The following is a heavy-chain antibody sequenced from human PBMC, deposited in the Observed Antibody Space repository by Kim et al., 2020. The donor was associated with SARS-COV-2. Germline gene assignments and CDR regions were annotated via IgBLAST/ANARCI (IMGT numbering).Heavy chain of an antibody. Sequence: RTSYADSVKGRITISRDTAKNTLYLQMNSLRGEDTGVYSCAGDKGGTMDYWGQGALVTVSS. D-gene: IGHD3-10*01. CDR2: RT. J-gene: IGHJ4*02. V-gene: IGHV3-74*01. CDR3: AGDKGGTMDY.